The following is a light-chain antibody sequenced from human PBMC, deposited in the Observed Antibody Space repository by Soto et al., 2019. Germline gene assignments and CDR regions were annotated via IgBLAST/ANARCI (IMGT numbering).Light chain of an antibody. V-gene: IGKV3-11*01. CDR3: QQRSNLWT. Sequence: EIVLTQSPATLSLSPGERATLSCRASQSVSSYLAWYQQKPGQAPRLLIYDASNRATGIPARFSGSGSGTDFTLTISGLEAEDFAVYYCQQRSNLWTFGQGTKVDIK. J-gene: IGKJ1*01. CDR2: DAS. CDR1: QSVSSY.